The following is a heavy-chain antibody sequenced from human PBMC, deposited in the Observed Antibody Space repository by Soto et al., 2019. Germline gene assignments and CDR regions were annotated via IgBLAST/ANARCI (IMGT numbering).Heavy chain of an antibody. J-gene: IGHJ4*02. Sequence: QVQLQESGPGLVKPSQTLSLTCTVSGGSISSGDYYWSWIRQPPGKGLEWIGYIYYSGSTYYNPSHKSRVTISVDTSKNQFYLKLISVTAADTAVYYCARAQGSGFLVSWGQGTLVTVSS. V-gene: IGHV4-30-4*01. CDR3: ARAQGSGFLVS. CDR2: IYYSGST. D-gene: IGHD3-10*01. CDR1: GGSISSGDYY.